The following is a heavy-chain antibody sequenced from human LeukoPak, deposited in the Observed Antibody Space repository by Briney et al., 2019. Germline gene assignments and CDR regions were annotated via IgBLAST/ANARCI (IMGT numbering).Heavy chain of an antibody. CDR3: ARVHGSSGYYYALGY. CDR2: ISSSSSYI. CDR1: GFTFSSYS. J-gene: IGHJ4*02. Sequence: GGSLRLSCAASGFTFSSYSMNWVRQAPGKGLEWVSSISSSSSYIYYADSVKGRFTISRDNAKNSLYLQMNSLRAEDTAVYYCARVHGSSGYYYALGYWGQGTLVTVSS. V-gene: IGHV3-21*01. D-gene: IGHD3-22*01.